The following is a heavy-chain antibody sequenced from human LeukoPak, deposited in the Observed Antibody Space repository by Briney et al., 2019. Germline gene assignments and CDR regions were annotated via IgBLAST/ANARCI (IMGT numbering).Heavy chain of an antibody. Sequence: GGSLRLSCEASGFTFSSYAMTWVRQAPGKGLEWVSGVSGSGGSADYADSVKGRFTISRDNSKNTLYLQMNSLRAEETAVYYCAKGRNSGQWLDAFDIWGQGTMVTVSS. CDR3: AKGRNSGQWLDAFDI. V-gene: IGHV3-23*01. D-gene: IGHD6-19*01. J-gene: IGHJ3*02. CDR1: GFTFSSYA. CDR2: VSGSGGSA.